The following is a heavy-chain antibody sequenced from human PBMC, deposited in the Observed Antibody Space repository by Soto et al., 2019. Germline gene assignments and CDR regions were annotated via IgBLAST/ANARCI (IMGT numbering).Heavy chain of an antibody. D-gene: IGHD4-17*01. CDR1: GGSFSGYY. CDR3: ARGRYGTTVGWYFDL. V-gene: IGHV4-34*01. Sequence: QVQLQQWGAGLLKPSETLSLTCAVYGGSFSGYYWSWIRQPPGKGLEWIGEINHSGSTNYNPSLKSRVTISVDTSKNQFSLKLSSVTAADTAVYYCARGRYGTTVGWYFDLWGRGTLVTVSS. J-gene: IGHJ2*01. CDR2: INHSGST.